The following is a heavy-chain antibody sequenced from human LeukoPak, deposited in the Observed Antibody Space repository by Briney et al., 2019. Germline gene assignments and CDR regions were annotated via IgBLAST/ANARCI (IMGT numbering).Heavy chain of an antibody. Sequence: ASVKLSCTASGYTFSSYGISWVRQAPGQGLEWMGCISPYNSNTDYAHKLQGRVTITTDTSTTTRYMQLRSLRADDTAVYYCARGWLQPYWYCDLWGRGTVVTVSS. CDR3: ARGWLQPYWYCDL. J-gene: IGHJ2*01. CDR2: ISPYNSNT. V-gene: IGHV1-18*01. D-gene: IGHD5-24*01. CDR1: GYTFSSYG.